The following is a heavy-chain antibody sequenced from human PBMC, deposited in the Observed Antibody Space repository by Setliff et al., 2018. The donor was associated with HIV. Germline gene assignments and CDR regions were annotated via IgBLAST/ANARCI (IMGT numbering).Heavy chain of an antibody. D-gene: IGHD5-18*01. CDR3: ARVNSYGYYYYYGMDV. CDR1: GFTFTNAW. Sequence: GGSLRLSCAASGFTFTNAWMSWVRQAPGKGLEWVGRIKSKTDGETEDYAAPVKGRFTISRDDSKNTLYLQMNSLKTEDTAVYYCARVNSYGYYYYYGMDVWGQGTTVTV. CDR2: IKSKTDGETE. J-gene: IGHJ6*02. V-gene: IGHV3-15*01.